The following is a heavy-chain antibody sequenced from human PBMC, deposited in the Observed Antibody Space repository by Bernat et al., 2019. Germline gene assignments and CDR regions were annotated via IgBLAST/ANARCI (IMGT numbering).Heavy chain of an antibody. J-gene: IGHJ4*02. CDR2: ISSSSSFT. Sequence: EVQLLESGGGLVQPGGSLRLSCAASGFTFSSYAMSWVRQAPGKGLEWVSYISSSSSFTNYADSVKGRFTISRDNAKNSLYLQMNSLRAEDTAVYYCARAPVPYYDILTGYYGYWGQGTLVTVSS. V-gene: IGHV3-48*04. D-gene: IGHD3-9*01. CDR3: ARAPVPYYDILTGYYGY. CDR1: GFTFSSYA.